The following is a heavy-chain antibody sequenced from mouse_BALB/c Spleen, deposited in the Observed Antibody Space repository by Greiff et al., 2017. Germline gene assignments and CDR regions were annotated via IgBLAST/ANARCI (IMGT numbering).Heavy chain of an antibody. V-gene: IGHV1-9*01. Sequence: VKVVESGAELMKPGASVKISCKATGYTFSSYWIEWVKQRPGHGLEWIGEILPGSGSTNYNEKFKGKATFTADTSSNTAYMQLSSLTSEDTAVYYCNAFDGNYPYYAMDYWGQGTSVTVSS. CDR1: GYTFSSYW. CDR2: ILPGSGST. CDR3: NAFDGNYPYYAMDY. D-gene: IGHD2-1*01. J-gene: IGHJ4*01.